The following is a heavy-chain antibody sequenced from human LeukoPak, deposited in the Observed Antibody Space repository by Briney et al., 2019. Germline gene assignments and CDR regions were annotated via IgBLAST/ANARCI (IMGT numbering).Heavy chain of an antibody. CDR3: ARDAPRYGMDV. Sequence: TGGSLRLSCAASGFTFSSYSMNWVRQAPGKGLEWVSSISSSSSYIYYADSVKGRFTISRDNAKNSLYLQMNSLRAEDTAVYYCARDAPRYGMDVWGQGTTVTVSS. J-gene: IGHJ6*02. CDR2: ISSSSSYI. V-gene: IGHV3-21*01. CDR1: GFTFSSYS.